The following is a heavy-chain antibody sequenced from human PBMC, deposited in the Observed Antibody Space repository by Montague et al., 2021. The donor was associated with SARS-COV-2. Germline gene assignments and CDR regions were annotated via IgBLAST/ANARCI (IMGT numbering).Heavy chain of an antibody. CDR3: ASHCGGGRCYFGMDV. CDR1: GGSFSSY. D-gene: IGHD2-15*01. CDR2: ISHGGGT. J-gene: IGHJ6*02. Sequence: SETLSLTCDVYGGSFSSYWSRIRQPPGRGLDWVGQISHGGGTNYNQSPKSRVTISVDTSKNQVSLKLSSVTAADTAVYYCASHCGGGRCYFGMDVGGQGTPVTVSS. V-gene: IGHV4-34*01.